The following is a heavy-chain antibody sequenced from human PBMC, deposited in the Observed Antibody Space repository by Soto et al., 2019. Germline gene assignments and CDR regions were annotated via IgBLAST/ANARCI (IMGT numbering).Heavy chain of an antibody. D-gene: IGHD2-2*01. Sequence: GGSLRISCAASGFTVSGDWMHWVRQAAGKGLVWVSRINMDGSSTNYADSVKGRFTISRDNAKNTLYLQMNSLRVDDTAVYYCARGPRGLYHHDYWGQGALVTVSS. J-gene: IGHJ4*02. CDR2: INMDGSST. V-gene: IGHV3-74*01. CDR1: GFTVSGDW. CDR3: ARGPRGLYHHDY.